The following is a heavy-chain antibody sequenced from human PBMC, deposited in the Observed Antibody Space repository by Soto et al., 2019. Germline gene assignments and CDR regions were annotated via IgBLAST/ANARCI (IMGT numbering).Heavy chain of an antibody. D-gene: IGHD2-8*02. CDR2: IKQDGSEK. CDR3: ARDRTATYYYYGMDV. CDR1: GFTFSSYW. V-gene: IGHV3-7*03. Sequence: GGSLRLSCAASGFTFSSYWMSWVRQAPGKGLEWVANIKQDGSEKYYVDSVKGRFTISRDNAKNSLYLQMNSLRAEDTAVYYCARDRTATYYYYGMDVWGPGTTLTVS. J-gene: IGHJ6*02.